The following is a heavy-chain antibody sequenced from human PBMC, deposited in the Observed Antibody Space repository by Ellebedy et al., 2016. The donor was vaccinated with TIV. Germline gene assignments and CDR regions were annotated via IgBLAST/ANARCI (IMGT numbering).Heavy chain of an antibody. D-gene: IGHD3-10*01. Sequence: SETLSLTXTVSGASITSPNSFWGWIRQPPGMGLEWVGSIYNSGSTSYNPSLESRLTISLDASRNQFSLRLISVTAADTAMYYCATMRRATRGFDPWGQGTLVTVSS. CDR1: GASITSPNSF. CDR2: IYNSGST. J-gene: IGHJ5*02. CDR3: ATMRRATRGFDP. V-gene: IGHV4-39*01.